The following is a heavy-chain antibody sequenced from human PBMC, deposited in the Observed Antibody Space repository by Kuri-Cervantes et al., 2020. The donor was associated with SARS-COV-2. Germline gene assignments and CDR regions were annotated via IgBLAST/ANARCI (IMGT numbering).Heavy chain of an antibody. Sequence: GESLKISCKGSGYSFTSYWIGWVRQMPGKGLEWMGIIYPGDSDTRCSPSFQGQVTISADKSISTAYLQWSSLKASDTAMYYCARAFVVVPAASQGAFDIWGQGTMVTVSS. D-gene: IGHD2-2*01. CDR2: IYPGDSDT. V-gene: IGHV5-51*01. CDR1: GYSFTSYW. CDR3: ARAFVVVPAASQGAFDI. J-gene: IGHJ3*02.